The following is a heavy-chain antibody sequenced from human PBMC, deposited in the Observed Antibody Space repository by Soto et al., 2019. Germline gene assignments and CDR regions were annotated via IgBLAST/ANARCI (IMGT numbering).Heavy chain of an antibody. Sequence: GGSLRLSCAASGFTFSSYSMNWARQAPGKGLKWVSSISSSSSYIYYADSVKGRFTISRDNAKNSLYLQMNSLRAEDTAVYYCARDRDDFWSGYYTRNWFDPWGQGTLVTVSS. V-gene: IGHV3-21*01. D-gene: IGHD3-3*01. CDR2: ISSSSSYI. CDR1: GFTFSSYS. CDR3: ARDRDDFWSGYYTRNWFDP. J-gene: IGHJ5*02.